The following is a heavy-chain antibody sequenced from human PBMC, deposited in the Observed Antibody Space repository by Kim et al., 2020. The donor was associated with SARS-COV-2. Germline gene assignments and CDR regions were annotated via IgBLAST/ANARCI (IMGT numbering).Heavy chain of an antibody. D-gene: IGHD4-17*01. Sequence: GGSLRLSCAASGFMFSSYAMSWVRQTPGKGLEWVSSISRSGDATFYADSVKGRFTMSRDSSKNTLFLQMSSLRAEDTAVYYCAKGATVTALLGVYYHFYGMDVWGQGTAVAVSS. CDR3: AKGATVTALLGVYYHFYGMDV. V-gene: IGHV3-23*01. J-gene: IGHJ6*02. CDR1: GFMFSSYA. CDR2: ISRSGDAT.